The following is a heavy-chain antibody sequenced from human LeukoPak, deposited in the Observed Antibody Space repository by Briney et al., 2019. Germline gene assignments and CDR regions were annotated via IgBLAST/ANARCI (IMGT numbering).Heavy chain of an antibody. Sequence: GGSLRLSCEGSAFIFSGHWMNWVRQTPGKGLEWVASIKEDGSERQYVDSVKGRFSISRDNTKGSLFLQLNSLRAEDTAVYYCARDGEDGVCDYWGQGTLVTVSS. CDR1: AFIFSGHW. J-gene: IGHJ4*02. CDR2: IKEDGSER. D-gene: IGHD3-10*01. V-gene: IGHV3-7*01. CDR3: ARDGEDGVCDY.